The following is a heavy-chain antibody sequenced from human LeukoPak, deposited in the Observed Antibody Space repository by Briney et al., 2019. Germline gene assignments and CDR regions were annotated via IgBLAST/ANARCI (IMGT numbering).Heavy chain of an antibody. CDR3: ARANGGYYYYMDV. D-gene: IGHD2-8*01. CDR2: IYHSGST. J-gene: IGHJ6*03. V-gene: IGHV4-30-2*01. CDR1: GGSISSGGYY. Sequence: SQTLSLTCTVSGGSISSGGYYWSWIRQPPGKGLEWIGYIYHSGSTYYNPSLKSRVTISVDRSKNQFSLKLSSVTAADTAVYYCARANGGYYYYMDVWGKGTTVTVSS.